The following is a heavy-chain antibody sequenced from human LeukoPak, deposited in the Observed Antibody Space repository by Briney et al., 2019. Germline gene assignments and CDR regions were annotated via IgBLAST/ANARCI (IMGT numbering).Heavy chain of an antibody. V-gene: IGHV1-69*05. CDR2: IIPIFGTA. J-gene: IGHJ6*03. Sequence: SVKVSCKASGGTFSSYAISWVRQAPGQGLEWMGGIIPIFGTANSAQKFQGRVTITTDESTSTAYMELSSLRSEDTAVYYCARGSIAARPREYYYYYMDVWGKGTTVTVSS. CDR3: ARGSIAARPREYYYYYMDV. CDR1: GGTFSSYA. D-gene: IGHD6-6*01.